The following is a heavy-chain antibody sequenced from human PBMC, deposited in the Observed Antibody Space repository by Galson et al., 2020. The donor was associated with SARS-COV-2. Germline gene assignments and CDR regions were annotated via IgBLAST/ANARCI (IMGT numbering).Heavy chain of an antibody. CDR2: INHSGST. Sequence: LETLSLTCAVYGGSFSGYYWSWIRQPPGKGLEWIGEINHSGSTNYNPSLKSRVTISVDTSKNQFSLKLSSVTAADTAVYYCAKFGIAAAGFDYWGQGTLVTVSS. D-gene: IGHD6-13*01. V-gene: IGHV4-34*01. J-gene: IGHJ4*02. CDR1: GGSFSGYY. CDR3: AKFGIAAAGFDY.